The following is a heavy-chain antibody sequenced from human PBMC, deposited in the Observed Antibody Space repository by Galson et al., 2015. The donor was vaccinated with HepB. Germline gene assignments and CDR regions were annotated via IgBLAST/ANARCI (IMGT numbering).Heavy chain of an antibody. D-gene: IGHD6-19*01. V-gene: IGHV3-30*02. CDR2: IRYDGSNK. CDR3: AKGAPYSSGWYGPYFDY. Sequence: SLRLSCAASGFTFSSYGMHWVRQAPGKGLEWVASIRYDGSNKYYADSVKGRFTISRDNSKNTLYLQMNSLRAEDTAVYYCAKGAPYSSGWYGPYFDYWGQGTLVTVSS. CDR1: GFTFSSYG. J-gene: IGHJ4*02.